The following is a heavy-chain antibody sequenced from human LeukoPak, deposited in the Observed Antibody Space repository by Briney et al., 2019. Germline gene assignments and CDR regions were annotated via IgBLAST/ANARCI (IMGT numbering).Heavy chain of an antibody. CDR3: TRVRELWEPGDY. V-gene: IGHV3-49*04. J-gene: IGHJ4*02. D-gene: IGHD1-26*01. CDR2: IRSKAYGGTT. Sequence: GSLRLSCAASGFTFSSYSMSWVRQAPGKGLEWVGFIRSKAYGGTTEYAASVKGRFTISRDDSKSIAYLQLNSLKTEDTAVYYCTRVRELWEPGDYWGQGTLVTVSS. CDR1: GFTFSSYS.